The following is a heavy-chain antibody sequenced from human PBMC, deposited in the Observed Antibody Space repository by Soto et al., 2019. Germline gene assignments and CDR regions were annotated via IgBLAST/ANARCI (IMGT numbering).Heavy chain of an antibody. CDR1: GFTFSNAW. CDR3: TSDPGDKRFDLDY. D-gene: IGHD2-21*01. Sequence: GSLRLSCAASGFTFSNAWMSWVRKAPGKGLEWVGRIKSKTDGGTTDYAAPVKGRFTISSDDSKNTLYLQMNSLKTEDTALYYCTSDPGDKRFDLDYWGQGTLVTVSS. V-gene: IGHV3-15*01. CDR2: IKSKTDGGTT. J-gene: IGHJ4*02.